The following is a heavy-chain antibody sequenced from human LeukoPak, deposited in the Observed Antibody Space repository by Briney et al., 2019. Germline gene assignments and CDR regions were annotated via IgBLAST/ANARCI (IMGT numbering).Heavy chain of an antibody. J-gene: IGHJ6*03. CDR3: ARPRIAAAGNVYYMDV. Sequence: GESLKISCKGSGYSFTSYWIGWVRQMPGKGLEWMGIIYPDDSDTRYSPSFLGQVTISADKSISTAYLQWSSLKASDTAMYYCARPRIAAAGNVYYMDVWGKGTTVTVSS. CDR2: IYPDDSDT. V-gene: IGHV5-51*01. CDR1: GYSFTSYW. D-gene: IGHD6-13*01.